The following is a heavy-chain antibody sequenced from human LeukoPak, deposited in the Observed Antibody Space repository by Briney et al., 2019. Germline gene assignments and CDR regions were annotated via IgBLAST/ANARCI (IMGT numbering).Heavy chain of an antibody. J-gene: IGHJ4*02. CDR2: IYSGGST. Sequence: QAGGSLRLSCAASGFTVSSNYMSWVRQAPGKGLEWVSVIYSGGSTYYADSVKGRFTISRDNSKNTLYLQMNSLRAEDTAVYYCATNMVRGVKGYFDYWGQGTLVTVSS. D-gene: IGHD3-10*01. CDR1: GFTVSSNY. CDR3: ATNMVRGVKGYFDY. V-gene: IGHV3-53*01.